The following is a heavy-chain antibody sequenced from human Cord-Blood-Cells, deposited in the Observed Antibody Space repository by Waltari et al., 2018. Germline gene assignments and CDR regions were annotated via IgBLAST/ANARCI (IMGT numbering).Heavy chain of an antibody. CDR1: GFTFSSYA. CDR2: ISGSGGSK. D-gene: IGHD3-3*01. J-gene: IGHJ4*02. V-gene: IGHV3-23*01. Sequence: EVQLLESGGGLVQPGGSLRLSCAASGFTFSSYAMSWVRQAPGKGLEWVSAISGSGGSKYYADSVKGRFTISRDNSKNTLYLQMNSLRAEDTAVYYCAKGGERVTIFGVVIIEELDYWGQGTLVTVSS. CDR3: AKGGERVTIFGVVIIEELDY.